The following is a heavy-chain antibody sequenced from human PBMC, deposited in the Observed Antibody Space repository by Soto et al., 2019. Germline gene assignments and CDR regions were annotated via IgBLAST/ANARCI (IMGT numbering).Heavy chain of an antibody. V-gene: IGHV3-30*03. D-gene: IGHD3-10*01. CDR2: MSFDGSYK. CDR1: GFSFSSYD. CDR3: ARGMIRGVVYYGVEA. Sequence: QEQLVESGGGAVQPGRSLRLSCTASGFSFSSYDMHWVRQAPGEGLEWVSAMSFDGSYKHYADSVKGRFTISRDNSENTLYLQMNGLRPEDTAVYFCARGMIRGVVYYGVEAWGQGTTVTVS. J-gene: IGHJ6*02.